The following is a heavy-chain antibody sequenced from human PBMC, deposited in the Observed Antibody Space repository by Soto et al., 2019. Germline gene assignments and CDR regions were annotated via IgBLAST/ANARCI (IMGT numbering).Heavy chain of an antibody. J-gene: IGHJ4*02. D-gene: IGHD3-22*01. V-gene: IGHV4-61*01. CDR3: AISGYYASSGPWPPDY. CDR1: GGSVSSGSYY. CDR2: IYYSGST. Sequence: SETLSLTCTVSGGSVSSGSYYWSWIRQPPGKGLEWIGYIYYSGSTNYNPSLKSRVTMSVDTSKNQFSLKLSSVTAADTAVYYCAISGYYASSGPWPPDYWGQGTLVTVSS.